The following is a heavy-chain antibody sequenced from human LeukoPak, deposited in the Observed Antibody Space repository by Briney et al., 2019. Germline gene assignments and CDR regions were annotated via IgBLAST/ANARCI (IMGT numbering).Heavy chain of an antibody. CDR2: ISYDGNLK. D-gene: IGHD3-10*01. J-gene: IGHJ6*04. V-gene: IGHV3-30*04. CDR3: ARELLWFGELEGDYGMDV. Sequence: PGGSLRLSCAASGFTFSSYAMHWVRQAPGKGLEWVAVISYDGNLKYYADSVRGRFTISRDNFKNTLYVQMNSLRAEDTAVYYCARELLWFGELEGDYGMDVWGKGTTVIVSS. CDR1: GFTFSSYA.